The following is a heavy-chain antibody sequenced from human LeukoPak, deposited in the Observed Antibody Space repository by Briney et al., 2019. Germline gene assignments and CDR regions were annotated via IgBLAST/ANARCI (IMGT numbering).Heavy chain of an antibody. Sequence: PGGSLRLSCAASGFTFSNYAMHWVRQAPGKGLEWVAFISYDGTKKYYADSVKGRFTISRDNSKNTLYLQINSLRAEDTAIYYCTRDRQPDYWGQGTLVTVSS. D-gene: IGHD6-13*01. CDR3: TRDRQPDY. J-gene: IGHJ4*02. CDR1: GFTFSNYA. V-gene: IGHV3-30*04. CDR2: ISYDGTKK.